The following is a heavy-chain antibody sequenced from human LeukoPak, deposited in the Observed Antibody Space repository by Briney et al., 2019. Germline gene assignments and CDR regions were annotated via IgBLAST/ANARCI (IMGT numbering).Heavy chain of an antibody. J-gene: IGHJ4*02. D-gene: IGHD6-19*01. CDR3: AKDRAGAADY. V-gene: IGHV3-30*18. Sequence: PGGSLRLSCAASGFVFSMYGMHWVRQAPGTGLESVAVISGDGSRRYFANTVKGRFTMSKDNSKNTVYLQMNSLRPDDTAVYFCAKDRAGAADYWGQGTRVIVSS. CDR2: ISGDGSRR. CDR1: GFVFSMYG.